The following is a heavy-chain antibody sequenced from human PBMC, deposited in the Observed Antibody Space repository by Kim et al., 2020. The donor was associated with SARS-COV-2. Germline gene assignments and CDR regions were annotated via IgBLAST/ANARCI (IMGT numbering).Heavy chain of an antibody. CDR2: FSTRGRGSA. J-gene: IGHJ4*02. Sequence: SETLSLTCNVSGGSIENYYWNWIRQPAGKGLEWIGHFSTRGRGSANYNPSLKSRVTVSVDTSKNQFSLKLTSVTAADTAVYYCARQGPPDTYYFDSNGYYPFDYWGQGTPVTVSS. CDR1: GGSIENYY. V-gene: IGHV4-4*07. CDR3: ARQGPPDTYYFDSNGYYPFDY. D-gene: IGHD3-22*01.